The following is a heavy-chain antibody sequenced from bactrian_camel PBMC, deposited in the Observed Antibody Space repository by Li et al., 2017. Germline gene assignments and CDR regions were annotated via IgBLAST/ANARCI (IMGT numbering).Heavy chain of an antibody. V-gene: IGHV3S53*01. J-gene: IGHJ7*01. CDR2: LDKRGTT. Sequence: ESGGGSVQAGGSLRLSCTVSGDNLRRVVMAWFRQAPGKERKGVAVLDKRGTTIYADSVKGRFTISTHGTKNTVYLQMTDLKPEDTAMYYCAARGQRNPGHRL. CDR1: GDNLRRVV.